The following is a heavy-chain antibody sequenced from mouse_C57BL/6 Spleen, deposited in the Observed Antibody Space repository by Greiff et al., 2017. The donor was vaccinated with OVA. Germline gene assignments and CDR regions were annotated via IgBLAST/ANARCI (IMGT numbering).Heavy chain of an antibody. CDR2: ISNLAYSI. CDR3: ARPVYDGYYNFAY. Sequence: DVKLVESGGGLVQPGGSLKLSCAASGFTFSDYGMAWVRQAPRKGPEWVAFISNLAYSIYYADTVTGRFTISRENAKNTLYLEMSSLRSEDTAMYYCARPVYDGYYNFAYWGQGTLVTVSA. D-gene: IGHD2-3*01. CDR1: GFTFSDYG. J-gene: IGHJ3*01. V-gene: IGHV5-15*01.